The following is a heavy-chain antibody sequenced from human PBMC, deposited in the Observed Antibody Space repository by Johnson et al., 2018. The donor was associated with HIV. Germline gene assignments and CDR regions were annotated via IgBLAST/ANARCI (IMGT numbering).Heavy chain of an antibody. D-gene: IGHD5-24*01. Sequence: QVQLVESGGGVVQPGRSLRLSCAASGFTFSNYGMHWVRQAPGKGLEWVAVIWFDGSNKYYADSVKGRFTISRDNSKNTLYLQMNSLRAEDTAVYYCAKVLGEMATLDAFDIWGQGAMVTVSS. J-gene: IGHJ3*02. CDR1: GFTFSNYG. CDR2: IWFDGSNK. CDR3: AKVLGEMATLDAFDI. V-gene: IGHV3-33*06.